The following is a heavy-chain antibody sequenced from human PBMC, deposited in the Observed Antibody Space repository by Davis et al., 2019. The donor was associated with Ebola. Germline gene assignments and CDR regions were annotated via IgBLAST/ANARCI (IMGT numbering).Heavy chain of an antibody. D-gene: IGHD4-17*01. CDR3: VRDPYGDFGLDY. CDR2: INKNNVI. J-gene: IGHJ4*02. V-gene: IGHV3-69-1*01. Sequence: PGGSLRLSCAASGSTFSGHDMNWVRQAPGKGLEWIAYINKNNVIHYADSVKGRFTISRDNAKSLLYLQLDSLRVEDTAIYYCVRDPYGDFGLDYWGQGTLVTVSS. CDR1: GSTFSGHD.